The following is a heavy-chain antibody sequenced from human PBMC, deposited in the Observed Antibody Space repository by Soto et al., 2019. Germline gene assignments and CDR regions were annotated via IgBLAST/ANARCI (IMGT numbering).Heavy chain of an antibody. J-gene: IGHJ4*02. V-gene: IGHV6-1*01. Sequence: QVHLQQSGPGLVKPSQTLSLTCAISGDSVFSNTAAWNWIRSSPSRGLEWLGRTYYRSNWRHDYAVSVKSRITVNPDTSKNHFSLQLNSVTPDDTAVYYCARGVAGSGFDLWGQGTLVTVSS. CDR2: TYYRSNWRH. D-gene: IGHD6-19*01. CDR1: GDSVFSNTAA. CDR3: ARGVAGSGFDL.